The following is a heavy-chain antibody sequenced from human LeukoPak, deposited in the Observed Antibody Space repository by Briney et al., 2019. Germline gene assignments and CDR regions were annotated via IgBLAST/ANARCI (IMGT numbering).Heavy chain of an antibody. V-gene: IGHV4-34*01. CDR3: ARATRGQRSSIAAPQRTFDY. D-gene: IGHD6-6*01. CDR2: INHSGST. CDR1: GGSFSGYY. Sequence: KPSETLSPTCAVYGGSFSGYYWSWIRQPPGKGLEWIGEINHSGSTNYNPSLKSRVTISVDTSKNQFSLKLSSVTAADTAVYYCARATRGQRSSIAAPQRTFDYWGQGTLVTVSS. J-gene: IGHJ4*02.